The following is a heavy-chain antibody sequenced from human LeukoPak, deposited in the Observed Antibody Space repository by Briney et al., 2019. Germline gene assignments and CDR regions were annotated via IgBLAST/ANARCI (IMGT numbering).Heavy chain of an antibody. J-gene: IGHJ4*02. Sequence: GGSLRLSCAASGFTFSSYAMHWVRQAPGKGLEWVAVISYDGSNKYYADSVKGRFTISRDNSKNTLYPQMNSLRAEDTAVYYCARHRVYYDSSGKARMGYWGQGTLVTVSS. CDR3: ARHRVYYDSSGKARMGY. CDR2: ISYDGSNK. CDR1: GFTFSSYA. V-gene: IGHV3-30-3*01. D-gene: IGHD3-22*01.